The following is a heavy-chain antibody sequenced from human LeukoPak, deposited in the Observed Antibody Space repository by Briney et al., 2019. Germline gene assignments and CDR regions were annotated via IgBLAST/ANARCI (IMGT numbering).Heavy chain of an antibody. CDR1: GGSISNYY. CDR3: ARGGNPHYGMDV. J-gene: IGHJ6*02. Sequence: SVTLSLTCTVCGGSISNYYWSWLRQPAGKGLVGIEHIYTSGGTNYNPSLKSRVSISVDTSKSQCSLKLSSVTAAGTAVYYCARGGNPHYGMDVWGQGTTVTVSS. V-gene: IGHV4-4*07. CDR2: IYTSGGT. D-gene: IGHD4-23*01.